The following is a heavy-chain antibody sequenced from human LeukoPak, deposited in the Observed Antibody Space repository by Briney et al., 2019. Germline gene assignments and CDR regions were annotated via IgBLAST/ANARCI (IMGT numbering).Heavy chain of an antibody. CDR3: ARGTRGSTYTYYFDS. D-gene: IGHD6-13*01. CDR1: GYSISSGDY. CDR2: IYHSGST. J-gene: IGHJ4*01. Sequence: PSETLSLTCAVSGYSISSGDYWGWIRQPPGKGLEWIGSIYHSGSTYYNPSLKSRVTISVDTSKNQFSLKLSSVTAADTAVYNCARGTRGSTYTYYFDSWGHGTPVTVSS. V-gene: IGHV4-38-2*01.